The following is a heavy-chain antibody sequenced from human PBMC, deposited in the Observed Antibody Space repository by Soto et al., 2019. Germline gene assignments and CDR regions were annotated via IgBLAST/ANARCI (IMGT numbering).Heavy chain of an antibody. V-gene: IGHV3-23*01. Sequence: GGSLRLCFAASGFSFSSYAMTWVRQAPGKVLELVSVISGSGGSTYYADSVKGRLTISRDNSKKTLHLQMNSLRAEDTAVYYCAKDNGLEAASFQHWGHGTLDNVSS. CDR3: AKDNGLEAASFQH. CDR1: GFSFSSYA. CDR2: ISGSGGST. J-gene: IGHJ4*01. D-gene: IGHD6-13*01.